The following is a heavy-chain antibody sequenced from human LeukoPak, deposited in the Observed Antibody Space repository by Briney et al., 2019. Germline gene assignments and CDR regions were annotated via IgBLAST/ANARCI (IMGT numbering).Heavy chain of an antibody. D-gene: IGHD3-10*01. J-gene: IGHJ6*04. Sequence: SVKVSCKASGGTFSSYAISWVRQAPGQGLEWMGGIIPIFGTANYAQKFQGRVTITADESTSTAYMALSSLRSEDTAVYYCARKTMVRGREYYYGMDVWGKGTTLTVSS. CDR2: IIPIFGTA. V-gene: IGHV1-69*13. CDR1: GGTFSSYA. CDR3: ARKTMVRGREYYYGMDV.